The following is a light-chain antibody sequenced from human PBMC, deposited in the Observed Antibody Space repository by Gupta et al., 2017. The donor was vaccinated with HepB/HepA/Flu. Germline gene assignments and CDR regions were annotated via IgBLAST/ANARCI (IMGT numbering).Light chain of an antibody. V-gene: IGKV3-11*01. Sequence: EIVLTQSPATLSLSPGERATPSCRASQGVSSQLGWYQQKPGQAPRLLIYDASNRATGIPARFSGSGSGTDFTLTISSLEPEDFAVYYCQQRSNWPLTFGGGTKVEI. J-gene: IGKJ4*01. CDR2: DAS. CDR3: QQRSNWPLT. CDR1: QGVSSQ.